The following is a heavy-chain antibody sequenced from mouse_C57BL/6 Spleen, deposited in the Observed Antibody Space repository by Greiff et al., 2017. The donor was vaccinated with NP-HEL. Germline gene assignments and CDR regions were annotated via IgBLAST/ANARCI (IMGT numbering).Heavy chain of an antibody. Sequence: QVQLQQPGTELVKPGASVKLSCTASGYTFTSYWMHWVKPRPGQGLEWIGNINPSNGGTNYNEKFKSKATLTVDKTSSTAYMKLSSLTSEDSAVYYYARDYYGSEGFAYWGQGTLVTVSA. CDR1: GYTFTSYW. CDR2: INPSNGGT. J-gene: IGHJ3*01. V-gene: IGHV1-53*01. D-gene: IGHD1-1*01. CDR3: ARDYYGSEGFAY.